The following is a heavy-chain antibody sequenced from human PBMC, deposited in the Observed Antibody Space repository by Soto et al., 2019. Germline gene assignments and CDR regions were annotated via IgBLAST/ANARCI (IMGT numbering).Heavy chain of an antibody. D-gene: IGHD3-10*01. CDR3: ARKKAGYFYGIDY. CDR2: IYDSGST. V-gene: IGHV4-31*03. J-gene: IGHJ4*02. CDR1: GDSITSGGYY. Sequence: SETLSLSCTASGDSITSGGYYWSWIRQHPGKGLEWLGYIYDSGSTFYNPSLKSRITLSVDTSKNQFSLKLSSVTVADTAVYFCARKKAGYFYGIDYWGQGTLVTVS.